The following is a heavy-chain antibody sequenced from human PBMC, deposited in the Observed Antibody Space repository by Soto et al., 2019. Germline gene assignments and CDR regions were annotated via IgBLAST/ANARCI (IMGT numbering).Heavy chain of an antibody. CDR1: GYAFTRYD. V-gene: IGHV1-46*01. CDR2: INPNGGST. J-gene: IGHJ4*02. D-gene: IGHD6-19*01. CDR3: ARDGIAVAGTDFDY. Sequence: ASLKVACKASGYAFTRYDMHWVRQDPGQGLEWMGIINPNGGSTSYAQKFQGRVTMSRDTSTSIVYMELSSLRSEDTAVYYCARDGIAVAGTDFDYWGQGPLVTVSS.